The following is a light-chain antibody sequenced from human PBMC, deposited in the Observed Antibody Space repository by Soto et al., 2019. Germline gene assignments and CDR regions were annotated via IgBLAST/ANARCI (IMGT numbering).Light chain of an antibody. CDR1: SSDVGGYKY. Sequence: QSVLTEPASVSGSPGQSITISCTGTSSDVGGYKYVSWYQQHPDKAPKLIIYDVTNRPSGISNRFSGSKSGNTASLTISGLQDEDEADYYCSSYTRSSSYVFGTGTKVTV. CDR3: SSYTRSSSYV. CDR2: DVT. J-gene: IGLJ1*01. V-gene: IGLV2-14*01.